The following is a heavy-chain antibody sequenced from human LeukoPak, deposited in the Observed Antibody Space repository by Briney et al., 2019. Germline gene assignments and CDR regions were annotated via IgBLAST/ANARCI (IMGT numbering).Heavy chain of an antibody. CDR1: GFTFSSYD. Sequence: GGSLRLSCAASGFTFSSYDMHWVRQATGKGLEWVSAIGTAGDTYYPGSVKGRFTISRENAKNSLYLQMNSLRAGDTAVYYCARSGSYSLLDAFDIWGQGTMVTVSS. J-gene: IGHJ3*02. V-gene: IGHV3-13*01. CDR3: ARSGSYSLLDAFDI. CDR2: IGTAGDT. D-gene: IGHD1-26*01.